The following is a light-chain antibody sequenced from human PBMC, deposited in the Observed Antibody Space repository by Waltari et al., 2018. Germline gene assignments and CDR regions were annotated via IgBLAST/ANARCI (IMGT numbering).Light chain of an antibody. Sequence: QSALTQPASVSGSPGQSITISCTGTRRDIGGYLYVPWYQHHPGKAPKLMIYDVSNRASGVSHRFSGSKSGNTASLTISGLQAEDEADYYCCSYTSANTWVFGGGTTLTV. V-gene: IGLV2-14*03. CDR2: DVS. CDR3: CSYTSANTWV. J-gene: IGLJ3*02. CDR1: RRDIGGYLY.